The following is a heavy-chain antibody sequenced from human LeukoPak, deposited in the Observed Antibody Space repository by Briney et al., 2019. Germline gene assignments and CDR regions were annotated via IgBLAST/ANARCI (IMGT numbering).Heavy chain of an antibody. Sequence: GGSLRLSCAASGFTFSSYGMHWVRQAPGKGLEWVADIWFDGKNEHFADSVKGRFTISRDNSKNTMYLQINSLRAEDTAVYYCARDRHCANGVCHSPPGMDVWGQGTPVTVSS. V-gene: IGHV3-33*01. CDR3: ARDRHCANGVCHSPPGMDV. CDR1: GFTFSSYG. D-gene: IGHD2-8*01. CDR2: IWFDGKNE. J-gene: IGHJ6*02.